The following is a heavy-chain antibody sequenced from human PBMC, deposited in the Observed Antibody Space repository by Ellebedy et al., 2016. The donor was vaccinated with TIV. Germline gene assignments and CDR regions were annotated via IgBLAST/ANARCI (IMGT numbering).Heavy chain of an antibody. V-gene: IGHV3-7*01. D-gene: IGHD4-17*01. CDR1: GFSFRSYW. Sequence: GESLKISCLASGFSFRSYWMSWVRQAPGKGLEWVANLSQDGHEKFYVASVKGRFTISRDNAKNSLYLQMNGLRAEDTAFYYCARRGSYGDYAVQINPWVDSWGQGTLVTVSS. J-gene: IGHJ4*02. CDR3: ARRGSYGDYAVQINPWVDS. CDR2: LSQDGHEK.